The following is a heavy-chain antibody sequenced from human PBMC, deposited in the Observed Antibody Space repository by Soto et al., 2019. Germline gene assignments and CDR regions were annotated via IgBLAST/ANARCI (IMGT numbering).Heavy chain of an antibody. J-gene: IGHJ6*02. Sequence: QVQLVESGGGVVQPGRSLRISCAASGFTFSSYGMHWVRQAPGKGLEWGAGISYDGSNKNYADSVKGRFTISRDNSKNTLYLQMNSLRAEDTAVYYCAKERGEYYYYYGMDVWGQGTTVTGSS. V-gene: IGHV3-30*18. CDR1: GFTFSSYG. CDR3: AKERGEYYYYYGMDV. CDR2: ISYDGSNK.